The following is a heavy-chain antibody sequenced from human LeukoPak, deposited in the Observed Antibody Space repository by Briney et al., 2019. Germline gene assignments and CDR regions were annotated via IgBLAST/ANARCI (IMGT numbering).Heavy chain of an antibody. CDR2: IYYTGST. J-gene: IGHJ6*03. Sequence: GSLRLSCAASGFTFDDYAMHWVRHAPGKGLEWIGYIYYTGSTNYNPSLKSRVTISVDTSKNQFSLRLSSVTAADTAVYYCARLPRITMVRGVGSPSYYYYMDVWGKGTTVTISS. CDR3: ARLPRITMVRGVGSPSYYYYMDV. V-gene: IGHV4-59*01. D-gene: IGHD3-10*01. CDR1: GFTFDDYA.